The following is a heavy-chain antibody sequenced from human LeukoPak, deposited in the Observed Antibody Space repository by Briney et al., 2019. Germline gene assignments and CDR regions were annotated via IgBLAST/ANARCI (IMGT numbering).Heavy chain of an antibody. CDR2: IIPIFGTA. CDR1: GGTFSSYA. V-gene: IGHV1-69*05. J-gene: IGHJ6*03. D-gene: IGHD1-26*01. CDR3: ARVGATSTGNYYYYMDI. Sequence: SVKVSCKASGGTFSSYAISWVRQAPRQGLEWMGGIIPIFGTANYAQKFQGRGTITTDESTSTAYMELSSLRSEDTAVYYCARVGATSTGNYYYYMDIWGKGTTVTVSS.